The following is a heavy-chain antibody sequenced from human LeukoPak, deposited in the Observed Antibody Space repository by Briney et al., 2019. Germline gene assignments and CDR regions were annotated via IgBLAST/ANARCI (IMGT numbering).Heavy chain of an antibody. CDR2: IIPIFGTA. D-gene: IGHD3-10*01. J-gene: IGHJ4*02. V-gene: IGHV1-69*13. CDR1: GGTFSSYA. Sequence: SVKVSCKASGGTFSSYAISWVRQAPGQGLEWMGGIIPIFGTANYAQKFQGRVTITADESTSTAYMELSSLRSEDTAVYYYARDSDYYYGSGSYYRGVYWGQGTLVTVSS. CDR3: ARDSDYYYGSGSYYRGVY.